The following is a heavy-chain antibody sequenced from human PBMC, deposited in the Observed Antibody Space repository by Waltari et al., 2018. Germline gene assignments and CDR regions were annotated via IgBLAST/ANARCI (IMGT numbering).Heavy chain of an antibody. J-gene: IGHJ4*02. Sequence: QVQLQESGPGLVKPSGTLSLTCTVSGDSISNNFFWSWVRQSPGKGLEWIGQVHQSGRSNYNPSLESRVTGSMDTSKNQFSLRVTSVTAADTAIYYCASDRGRGLYLDSWGQGTLVTVSP. CDR1: GDSISNNFF. V-gene: IGHV4-4*02. CDR2: VHQSGRS. CDR3: ASDRGRGLYLDS. D-gene: IGHD2-15*01.